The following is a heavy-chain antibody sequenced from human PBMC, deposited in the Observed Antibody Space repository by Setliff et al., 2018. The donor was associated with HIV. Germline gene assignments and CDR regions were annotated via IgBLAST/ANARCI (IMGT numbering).Heavy chain of an antibody. V-gene: IGHV4-34*01. CDR3: AREAPGEVWYFDH. Sequence: PSETLSLTCAVYGGSFSGYYWSWIRQPPGKGLEWIGEINHSGSTNYNPSLKSRVTISVDTSKNQFSLKLSSVTAADTAVYYCAREAPGEVWYFDHWGRGIQVTVSS. CDR1: GGSFSGYY. D-gene: IGHD2-21*01. CDR2: INHSGST. J-gene: IGHJ2*01.